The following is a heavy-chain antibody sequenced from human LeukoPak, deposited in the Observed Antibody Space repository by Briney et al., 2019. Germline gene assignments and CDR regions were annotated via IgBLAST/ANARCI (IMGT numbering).Heavy chain of an antibody. D-gene: IGHD5-12*01. CDR3: ARHNSAYDP. CDR2: INHSGST. J-gene: IGHJ5*02. Sequence: PSETLSLTCAVYGGSFSGYYWSWIRQPPGKGLEWIGEINHSGSTNYNPSLKSRVTISVDTSKNQFSLKLSSVTAADTAVYYCARHNSAYDPWGQGTLVTVSS. CDR1: GGSFSGYY. V-gene: IGHV4-34*01.